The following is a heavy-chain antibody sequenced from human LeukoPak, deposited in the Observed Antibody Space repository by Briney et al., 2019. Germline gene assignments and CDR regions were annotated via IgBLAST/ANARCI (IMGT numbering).Heavy chain of an antibody. CDR1: GGTFSSYA. CDR2: IIPIFGTA. CDR3: ATADDILTGYTYDY. V-gene: IGHV1-69*13. D-gene: IGHD3-9*01. Sequence: SVKVSCKASGGTFSSYAISWVRQAPGQGLEWMGGIIPIFGTANYAQKFQGRVTIIADESTSTAYMELSSLRSEDTAVYYCATADDILTGYTYDYWGQGTLVTVSS. J-gene: IGHJ4*02.